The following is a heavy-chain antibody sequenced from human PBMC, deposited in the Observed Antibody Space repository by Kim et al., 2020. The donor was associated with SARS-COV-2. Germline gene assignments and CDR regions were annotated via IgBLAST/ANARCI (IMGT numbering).Heavy chain of an antibody. V-gene: IGHV4-39*01. CDR1: GGSISSSSYY. Sequence: SETLSLTCTVSGGSISSSSYYWGWIRQPPGKGLEWIGSIYYSGSTYYNPSLKSRVTISVDTSKNQFSLKLSSVTAADTAVYYCASRWIQLWLRSANWFDPWGQGTLVTVSS. CDR3: ASRWIQLWLRSANWFDP. D-gene: IGHD5-18*01. CDR2: IYYSGST. J-gene: IGHJ5*02.